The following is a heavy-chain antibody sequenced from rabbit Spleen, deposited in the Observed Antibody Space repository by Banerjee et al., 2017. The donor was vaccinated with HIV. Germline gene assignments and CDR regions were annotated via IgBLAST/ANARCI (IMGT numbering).Heavy chain of an antibody. Sequence: QSLEESGGDLVKPGASLTLTCTASGFSFSSSYYMCWVRQAPGKGLEWIGYIDPVFGITYYANWVNGRFSISRENAQNTVFLQMTSLTAADTATYFCARDRTGSGGYIFNLWGPGTLVTVS. CDR3: ARDRTGSGGYIFNL. CDR1: GFSFSSSYY. J-gene: IGHJ4*01. V-gene: IGHV1S40*01. CDR2: IDPVFGIT. D-gene: IGHD1-1*01.